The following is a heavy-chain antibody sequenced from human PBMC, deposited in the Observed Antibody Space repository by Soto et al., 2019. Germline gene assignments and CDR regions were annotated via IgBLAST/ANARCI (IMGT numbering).Heavy chain of an antibody. Sequence: GSLRLSCAASGFTFSSNWMSWVRQAPGKVLEWVASIKEDGSEKYYVDSVKGRFTISRDNAKNSLYLQMNSLRAEDTAVYYCARDWAFDIWGQGTMLTVSS. J-gene: IGHJ3*02. CDR3: ARDWAFDI. CDR1: GFTFSSNW. CDR2: IKEDGSEK. V-gene: IGHV3-7*01.